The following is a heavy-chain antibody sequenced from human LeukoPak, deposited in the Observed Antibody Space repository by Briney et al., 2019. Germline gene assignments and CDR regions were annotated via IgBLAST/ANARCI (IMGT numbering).Heavy chain of an antibody. CDR1: GGTFSSYG. D-gene: IGHD3-3*01. V-gene: IGHV1-69*04. Sequence: ASVKVSCKASGGTFSSYGISWVRQAPGQGLEWMGRIIPIFGIANYAQKFQGRVTITADKSTSTAYMELSSLRSEDKGGDFFSRAKAFGFWSGYYYSYFDYWGQGTLVTVSS. J-gene: IGHJ4*02. CDR3: SRAKAFGFWSGYYYSYFDY. CDR2: IIPIFGIA.